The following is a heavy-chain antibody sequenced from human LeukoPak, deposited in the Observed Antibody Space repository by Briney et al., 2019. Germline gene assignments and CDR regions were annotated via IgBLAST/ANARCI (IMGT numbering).Heavy chain of an antibody. CDR2: IYYSGST. Sequence: SETLSLTCTVSGGSISSYYWSWIRQPPGKGLEWIGYIYYSGSTNYNPSLKSRVTISVDTSKNQFPLKLSSVTAADTAVYYCARGSDYYYYGMDVWGQGTTVTVSS. CDR1: GGSISSYY. CDR3: ARGSDYYYYGMDV. V-gene: IGHV4-59*01. J-gene: IGHJ6*02.